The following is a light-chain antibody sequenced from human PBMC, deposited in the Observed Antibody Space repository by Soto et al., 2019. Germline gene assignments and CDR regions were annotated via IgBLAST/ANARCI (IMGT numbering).Light chain of an antibody. J-gene: IGKJ1*01. CDR2: DAS. V-gene: IGKV1-5*01. CDR1: QTISWY. CDR3: QQYNSYSTWT. Sequence: DIQMTQSPSTLSASVGDRVTITCRASQTISWYLAWYQQKAGQAPNVLIFDASTLESGVPSRFSGSGSGTEFTLTISSLQPDDFATYYCQQYNSYSTWTFGQGTKVE.